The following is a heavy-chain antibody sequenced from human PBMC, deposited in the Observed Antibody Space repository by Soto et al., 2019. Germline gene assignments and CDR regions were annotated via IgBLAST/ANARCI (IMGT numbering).Heavy chain of an antibody. J-gene: IGHJ6*01. CDR2: INAGNGNT. CDR3: ARDGGAMIVAYGMDV. CDR1: GYTFTSYA. Sequence: ASVKVSCKASGYTFTSYAMHWVRQAPGQRLEWMGWINAGNGNTKYSQKFQGRVTITRDTSASTAYMELSSLRSEDTAVYYCARDGGAMIVAYGMDVWGQGTTVIGSS. V-gene: IGHV1-3*01. D-gene: IGHD3-22*01.